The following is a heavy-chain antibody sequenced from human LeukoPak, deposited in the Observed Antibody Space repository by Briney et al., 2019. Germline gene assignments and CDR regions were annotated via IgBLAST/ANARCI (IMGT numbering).Heavy chain of an antibody. CDR3: ARGGYCSGGSCYQPYYFDY. V-gene: IGHV4-39*07. D-gene: IGHD2-15*01. J-gene: IGHJ4*02. CDR2: IYYSGST. CDR1: GGSISSSSYY. Sequence: SETLSLTCTVSGGSISSSSYYWGWIRQPPGKGLEWIGSIYYSGSTYYNPSLKSRVTISVDTSKNQFSLKLSSVTAADTAVYYCARGGYCSGGSCYQPYYFDYWGQGTLVTVSS.